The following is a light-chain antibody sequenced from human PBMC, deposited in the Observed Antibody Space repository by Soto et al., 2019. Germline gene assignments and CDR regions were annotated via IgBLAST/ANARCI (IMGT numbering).Light chain of an antibody. Sequence: QPVLTQSPSASGAPGQTVTISCSGDTSNIGSNYVYWYQHLPGTAPKLLISRDNQRPAGVPDRFSGSKSGTSASLAISGLRSGDEGDYYCAAWDDRMNVLFGGGTKLTVL. CDR2: RDN. CDR3: AAWDDRMNVL. CDR1: TSNIGSNY. J-gene: IGLJ2*01. V-gene: IGLV1-47*01.